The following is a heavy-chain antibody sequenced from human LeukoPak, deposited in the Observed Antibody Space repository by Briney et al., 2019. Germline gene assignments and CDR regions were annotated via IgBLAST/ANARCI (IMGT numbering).Heavy chain of an antibody. Sequence: PGGSLRLSCAASGFTFSSYAMHWVRQAPGKGLEYVSAISSNGGSTYYANSVKGRFTISRDNSKNTLYLQMGSLRAEDMAVYYCARVGYTSYYYYGMDVCGQGTTVTVSS. V-gene: IGHV3-64*01. J-gene: IGHJ6*02. D-gene: IGHD6-13*01. CDR2: ISSNGGST. CDR1: GFTFSSYA. CDR3: ARVGYTSYYYYGMDV.